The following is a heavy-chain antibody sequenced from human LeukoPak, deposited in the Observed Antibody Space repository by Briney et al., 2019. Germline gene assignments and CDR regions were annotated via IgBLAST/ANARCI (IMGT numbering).Heavy chain of an antibody. J-gene: IGHJ5*02. CDR3: AREDDYGDWFDP. CDR1: GFTFSSYS. V-gene: IGHV3-21*01. Sequence: GGSLRLSCAASGFTFSSYSMNWVRQAPGQGLEWVSSISSSSSCIYYADSVKGRFTTSRDSAKNSVYLQMNSLRAEDTAVYYCAREDDYGDWFDPWGQGTLVTVSS. CDR2: ISSSSSCI. D-gene: IGHD4-17*01.